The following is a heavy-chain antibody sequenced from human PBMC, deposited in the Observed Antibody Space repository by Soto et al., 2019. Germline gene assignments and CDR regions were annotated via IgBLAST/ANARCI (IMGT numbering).Heavy chain of an antibody. CDR2: INHTGGT. J-gene: IGHJ5*02. D-gene: IGHD3-3*01. CDR3: ATRITVFGLLIPPFDH. V-gene: IGHV4-34*01. Sequence: LTCAVYGGSVNGYSWNWIRQPPGKGLEWIGEINHTGGTHYNPSLNSRVTMSVDTSKNQFSLRLGSVTAADTAIYYCATRITVFGLLIPPFDHWGQGTQVTVSS. CDR1: GGSVNGYS.